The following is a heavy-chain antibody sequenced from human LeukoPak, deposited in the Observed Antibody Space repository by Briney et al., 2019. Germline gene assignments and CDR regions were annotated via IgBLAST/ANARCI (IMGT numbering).Heavy chain of an antibody. CDR3: ARDSAARDYYYYYMDV. Sequence: GGSLRLSCAASGFTFSDHYMDWVRQAPGKGLEWVGRTRNKANSYTTEYAASVKGGFTISRDDSKNSLYLQMNSLKTEDSAAYYCARDSAARDYYYYYMDVWGKGTTVTVSS. CDR1: GFTFSDHY. D-gene: IGHD6-6*01. V-gene: IGHV3-72*01. J-gene: IGHJ6*03. CDR2: TRNKANSYTT.